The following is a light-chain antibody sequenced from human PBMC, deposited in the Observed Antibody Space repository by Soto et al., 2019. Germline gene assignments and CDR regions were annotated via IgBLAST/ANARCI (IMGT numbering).Light chain of an antibody. V-gene: IGKV3-20*01. J-gene: IGKJ1*01. CDR3: QQYGGSSRT. CDR1: QSVRNNY. CDR2: ETY. Sequence: IVLTQSPDTLSLSPGERVTLSCRASQSVRNNYLAWYQQKPGQAPRLLIYETYRRATGIPDRFSGSGSGIDFTLTISRLEHEHFAVYLCQQYGGSSRTFGLGTKVDIK.